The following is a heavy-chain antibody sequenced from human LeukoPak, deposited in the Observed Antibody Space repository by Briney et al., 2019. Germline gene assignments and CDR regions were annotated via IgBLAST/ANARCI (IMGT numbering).Heavy chain of an antibody. CDR2: INHSGST. D-gene: IGHD3-10*01. CDR1: GESFSGFY. J-gene: IGHJ6*03. CDR3: ARPKGFYGSGSYYVDV. V-gene: IGHV4-34*01. Sequence: SETLSLTCAVYGESFSGFYWSWIRQTPGKGLEWIGEINHSGSTNYNPSLKSRVTISVDTSKNQFSLKLGSVTAADTAVYYCARPKGFYGSGSYYVDVWGKGTTVTIS.